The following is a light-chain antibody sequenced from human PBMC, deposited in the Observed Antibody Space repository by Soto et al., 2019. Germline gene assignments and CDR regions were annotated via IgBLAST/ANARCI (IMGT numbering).Light chain of an antibody. CDR2: SAS. CDR1: QSVLYNSNTKNY. J-gene: IGKJ1*01. Sequence: DIVMTQSPDSLAVALGERATINCKSSQSVLYNSNTKNYLAWYQQKPVQPPTLLIYSASTRESGVPDRVSGSGSSTDFTLTIGSLQAEDVAVYYCQQYYNTPCTCGQGSNVESK. CDR3: QQYYNTPCT. V-gene: IGKV4-1*01.